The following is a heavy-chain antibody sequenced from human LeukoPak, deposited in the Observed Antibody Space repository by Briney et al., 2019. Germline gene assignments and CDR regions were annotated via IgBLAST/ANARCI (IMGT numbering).Heavy chain of an antibody. V-gene: IGHV6-1*01. CDR3: ARGKSGDLFFDY. J-gene: IGHJ4*02. CDR2: TYYRSKWYN. CDR1: GDSVSSNSAA. D-gene: IGHD7-27*01. Sequence: SQTLSLTCAISGDSVSSNSAAWNWIRQSPSRGLEGLGRTYYRSKWYNDYAVSVKSRITINPDTSKNQFSLKLSSVTAADTAVYYCARGKSGDLFFDYWGQGTLVTVSS.